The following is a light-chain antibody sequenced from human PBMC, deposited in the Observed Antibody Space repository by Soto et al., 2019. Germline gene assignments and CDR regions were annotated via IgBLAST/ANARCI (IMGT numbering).Light chain of an antibody. CDR1: SSDVGGYKF. V-gene: IGLV2-8*01. CDR2: EVN. Sequence: QSVLTQPPSASGSPGQSVTISCTGTSSDVGGYKFVSWYQQHPGKAPKLIIYEVNQRPSGVPDRFSGSKSDNTASLAVSGLQAEDEADYHCSSYTTIKTVVFGGGTKVTVL. CDR3: SSYTTIKTVV. J-gene: IGLJ2*01.